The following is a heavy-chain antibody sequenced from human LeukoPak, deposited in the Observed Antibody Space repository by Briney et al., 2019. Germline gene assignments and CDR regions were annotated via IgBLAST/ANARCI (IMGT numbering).Heavy chain of an antibody. CDR2: IYTSGST. CDR1: GGSISSYY. CDR3: ARHPYDSSGYYGESYFDY. J-gene: IGHJ4*02. Sequence: PSETLSLTCTVSGGSISSYYWSWIRQPPGEGLEWIGYIYTSGSTNYNPSLKSRVTISVDTSKNQFSLKLCSVTAADTAVYYCARHPYDSSGYYGESYFDYWGQGTLVTVSS. D-gene: IGHD3-22*01. V-gene: IGHV4-4*09.